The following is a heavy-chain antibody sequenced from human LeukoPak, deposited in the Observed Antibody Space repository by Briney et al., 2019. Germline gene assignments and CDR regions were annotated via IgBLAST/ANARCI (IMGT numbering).Heavy chain of an antibody. Sequence: PSETLSLTCTVSGGSISSGSYYWSWIRQPAGKGLEWIGRIYTSGSTNYNPSLKSRVTISVDTSKNQFSLKLSSVTAADTAVYYCARAYSSSSGFQWYFDLWGRGTLATVSS. J-gene: IGHJ2*01. CDR3: ARAYSSSSGFQWYFDL. D-gene: IGHD6-6*01. CDR2: IYTSGST. V-gene: IGHV4-61*02. CDR1: GGSISSGSYY.